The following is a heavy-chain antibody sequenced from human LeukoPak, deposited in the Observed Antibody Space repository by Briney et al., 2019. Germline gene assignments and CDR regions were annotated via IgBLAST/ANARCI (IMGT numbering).Heavy chain of an antibody. D-gene: IGHD6-13*01. Sequence: GGSLRLSCSASGFIISDYAMHWVRQAPGKGLEYVSGISGNGGGTYHADSVKGRFTISRDTSKNTLYLQMSSLRAEDTTMYYCVKDLYKGDSASWYFFHYWGQGTLVTVSS. J-gene: IGHJ4*02. V-gene: IGHV3-64D*06. CDR2: ISGNGGGT. CDR1: GFIISDYA. CDR3: VKDLYKGDSASWYFFHY.